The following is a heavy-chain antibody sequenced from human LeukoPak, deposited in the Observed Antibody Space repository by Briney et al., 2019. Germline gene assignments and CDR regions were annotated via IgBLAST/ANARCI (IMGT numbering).Heavy chain of an antibody. V-gene: IGHV3-30*18. CDR2: ISYDGSNK. CDR3: AKNQARYYDSYGYYMDY. Sequence: GTPLRLSCAASGFTFSSYGMHWVRQAPGKGLEWVAVISYDGSNKYYADSVKGRFTISRDNSKNTLYLQMNSLRAEDTALYYCAKNQARYYDSYGYYMDYWGQGTLVTVSS. CDR1: GFTFSSYG. D-gene: IGHD3-22*01. J-gene: IGHJ4*02.